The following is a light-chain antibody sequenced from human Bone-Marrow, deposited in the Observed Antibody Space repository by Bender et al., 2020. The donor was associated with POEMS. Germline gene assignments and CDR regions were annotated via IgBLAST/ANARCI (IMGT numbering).Light chain of an antibody. CDR2: EVS. V-gene: IGLV2-14*01. Sequence: QSALTQPASVSGSPGQSITISCTGTSSDVGGSKYVSWYQQHPGKAPKLIIYEVSYRPSGVSDRFSGSILGNKAALTITGAQADDESDYYCALYIDSAVLFGGGTRLTVL. J-gene: IGLJ2*01. CDR3: ALYIDSAVL. CDR1: SSDVGGSKY.